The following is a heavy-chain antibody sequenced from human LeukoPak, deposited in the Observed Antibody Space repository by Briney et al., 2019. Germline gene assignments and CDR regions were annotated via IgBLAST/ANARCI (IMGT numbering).Heavy chain of an antibody. D-gene: IGHD1-14*01. CDR2: IIPMIGTA. CDR1: GGIFSNHA. V-gene: IGHV1-69*04. J-gene: IGHJ3*02. Sequence: SVKVSCKASGGIFSNHAVTWVRQAPGQGLEWMGRIIPMIGTAKYAQKFQGRVTLTADTSTNTAYMELSSLTSEDTALYFCAKGATVGKEALDIWGQGSLVTVSS. CDR3: AKGATVGKEALDI.